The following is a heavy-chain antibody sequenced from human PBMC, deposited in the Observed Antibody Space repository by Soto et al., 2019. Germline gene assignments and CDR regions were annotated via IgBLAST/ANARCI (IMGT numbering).Heavy chain of an antibody. Sequence: QVQLVQSGAEVKKPGASVKVSCKTSGYNFTTYGVSWVRQAPGQGLEWMGWISGHNGHTNYAQTFQGRVTMTTDTSTTTAYMELRSLSSDDPAMYYCARYQPYSTGYYYFDHWGQGTLAIVTS. V-gene: IGHV1-18*01. D-gene: IGHD6-19*01. CDR1: GYNFTTYG. CDR2: ISGHNGHT. CDR3: ARYQPYSTGYYYFDH. J-gene: IGHJ4*02.